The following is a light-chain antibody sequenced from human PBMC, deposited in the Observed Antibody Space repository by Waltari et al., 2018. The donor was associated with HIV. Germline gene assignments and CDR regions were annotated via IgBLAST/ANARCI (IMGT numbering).Light chain of an antibody. J-gene: IGLJ3*02. V-gene: IGLV2-14*01. CDR3: ISYISSSSPV. Sequence: QSALTQPASVSGSPGQSITISCTGTSFAIYGYNFVSWFQHHPGKAPKVIIYEVSNRPSGVSDRFSGSKSGNTTSLTISGLQPEDEAEYFCISYISSSSPVFGGGTKLTVL. CDR1: SFAIYGYNF. CDR2: EVS.